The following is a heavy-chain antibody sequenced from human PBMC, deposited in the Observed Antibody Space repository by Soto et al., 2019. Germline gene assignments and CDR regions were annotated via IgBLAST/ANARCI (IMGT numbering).Heavy chain of an antibody. CDR1: GGSISSSSYY. D-gene: IGHD6-13*01. CDR2: IYYSGST. J-gene: IGHJ4*02. V-gene: IGHV4-39*01. CDR3: ARPQGYSGSWLDY. Sequence: SETLSLTCTVSGGSISSSSYYWGWIRQPPGKGLEWIGSIYYSGSTYYNPSLKSRVTISVDTSKNQFSLKLSSVTAADTAVYYCARPQGYSGSWLDYWGQGTLVTVSS.